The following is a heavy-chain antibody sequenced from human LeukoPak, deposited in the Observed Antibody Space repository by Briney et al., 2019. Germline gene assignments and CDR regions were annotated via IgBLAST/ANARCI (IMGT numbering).Heavy chain of an antibody. CDR2: IYYSGST. J-gene: IGHJ4*02. Sequence: SQTLSLTCTVSGGSISSGGYYWSWIRQHPGKGLEWIGYIYYSGSTYYNPSLKSRVTISVDTSKNQFSLKLSSVTAADTAVYYCARDRRQQLIDYWGQGTLVTVSS. V-gene: IGHV4-31*03. D-gene: IGHD6-13*01. CDR1: GGSISSGGYY. CDR3: ARDRRQQLIDY.